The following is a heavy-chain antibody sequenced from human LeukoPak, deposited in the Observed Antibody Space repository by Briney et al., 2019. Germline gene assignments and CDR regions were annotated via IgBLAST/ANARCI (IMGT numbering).Heavy chain of an antibody. CDR2: IIPIFTTP. CDR3: ATDCANGVCHVTDDPFET. Sequence: SVRVSCKTSGCLSNNYPISWVRQAPGQGLEWMGRIIPIFTTPTYGQKFQGRVTITVDKSTSITYMDLSGLRSEDTAVYYCATDCANGVCHVTDDPFETWGQGTMVTVSS. V-gene: IGHV1-69*06. J-gene: IGHJ3*02. D-gene: IGHD2-8*01. CDR1: GCLSNNYP.